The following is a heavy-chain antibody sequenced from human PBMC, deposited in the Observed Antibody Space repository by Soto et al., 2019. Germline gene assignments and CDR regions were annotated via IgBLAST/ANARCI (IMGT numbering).Heavy chain of an antibody. CDR1: GFTFNSYV. D-gene: IGHD3-9*01. Sequence: PGGSLRLSCVASGFTFNSYVMSWVRQTPEKGLEWVSAISGSGWQTYYAQSVQGRFTISRDNSKSTAYLHMNSLRAEDSGIYYCAKGRYFDVSGGCANFWGRGTLVTVSA. J-gene: IGHJ4*02. CDR3: AKGRYFDVSGGCANF. V-gene: IGHV3-23*01. CDR2: ISGSGWQT.